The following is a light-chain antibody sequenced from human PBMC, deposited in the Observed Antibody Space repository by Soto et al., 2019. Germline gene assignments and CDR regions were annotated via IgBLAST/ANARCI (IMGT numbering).Light chain of an antibody. Sequence: QSVLTQPASVSGSPGQSITISCTGTSSDVGGYNYVSWYQQHPGKAPKLMIYDVSNRPSGVSNRFSGSKSGNTASLTISGLQAADEADYYCSSYRSRSTLLYVFGTGTKLTVL. CDR3: SSYRSRSTLLYV. CDR1: SSDVGGYNY. J-gene: IGLJ1*01. V-gene: IGLV2-14*01. CDR2: DVS.